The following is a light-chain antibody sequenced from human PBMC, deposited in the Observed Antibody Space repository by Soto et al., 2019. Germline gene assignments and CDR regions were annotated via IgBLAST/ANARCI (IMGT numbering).Light chain of an antibody. CDR3: LLYYGGAQV. CDR1: TGAVTSGYY. V-gene: IGLV7-43*01. J-gene: IGLJ2*01. Sequence: QAVVTQEPSLTVSPGGTVTLTCASSTGAVTSGYYPNWFQQKPGQAPRALIYSTGNNHSWTPARFSGSLLGGKAALTLSGVQPEDEAEYYCLLYYGGAQVFGGGTKLTVL. CDR2: STG.